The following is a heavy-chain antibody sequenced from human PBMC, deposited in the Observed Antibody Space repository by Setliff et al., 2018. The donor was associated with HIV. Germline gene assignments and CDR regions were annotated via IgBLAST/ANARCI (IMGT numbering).Heavy chain of an antibody. V-gene: IGHV4-39*02. CDR3: ARPTTGVGGGAAFDI. CDR2: VYYSGST. Sequence: PSETLSLTCTVSGGSISSSNFYWGWIRQPPGKGLEWIGSVYYSGSTYYNPSLKSRVTISVDTSKNHFSLKLNSVTAADTAVYFCARPTTGVGGGAAFDIWGQGTMVTVSS. J-gene: IGHJ3*02. CDR1: GGSISSSNFY. D-gene: IGHD2-8*01.